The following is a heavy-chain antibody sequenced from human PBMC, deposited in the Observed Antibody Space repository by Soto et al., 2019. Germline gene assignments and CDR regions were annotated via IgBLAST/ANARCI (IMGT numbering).Heavy chain of an antibody. CDR3: AGRTYG. CDR1: GFDVSSYD. J-gene: IGHJ3*01. V-gene: IGHV3-53*04. D-gene: IGHD4-17*01. Sequence: EVQLVESGGGLVQPGGSLRLSCAASGFDVSSYDMSWVRQAPGKGLEWVSLICSGGTTYYADSVKARFTISRHSSKNTLHFQMNSLRIEDTVVYYCAGRTYGWGQGTMVSVSA. CDR2: ICSGGTT.